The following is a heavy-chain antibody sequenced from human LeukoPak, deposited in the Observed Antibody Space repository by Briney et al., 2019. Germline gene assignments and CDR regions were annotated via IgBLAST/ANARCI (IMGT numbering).Heavy chain of an antibody. CDR1: GYTLTELS. CDR2: FDPEDGET. Sequence: ASVKVSCKVSGYTLTELSMHWVRQAPGKGLEWMGGFDPEDGETIYAQKFQGRVTMTEETSTDTAYMELSSLRSEDTAVYYCATDRGGGPFDYWGQGTLVTVSS. V-gene: IGHV1-24*01. CDR3: ATDRGGGPFDY. D-gene: IGHD3-16*01. J-gene: IGHJ4*02.